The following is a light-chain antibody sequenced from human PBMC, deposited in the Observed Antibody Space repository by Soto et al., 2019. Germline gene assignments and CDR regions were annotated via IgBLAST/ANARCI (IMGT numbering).Light chain of an antibody. CDR2: DAS. Sequence: DIQVTQSHSTLSASVGDRVTITCRASQSVISWLAWYQQKPWRAPKFLIYDASSLESGVPSRFSGSGSGTEFTLTISNLQPDDFATYYCQHYDNYPLTFGGGTKVDIK. V-gene: IGKV1-5*01. J-gene: IGKJ4*01. CDR3: QHYDNYPLT. CDR1: QSVISW.